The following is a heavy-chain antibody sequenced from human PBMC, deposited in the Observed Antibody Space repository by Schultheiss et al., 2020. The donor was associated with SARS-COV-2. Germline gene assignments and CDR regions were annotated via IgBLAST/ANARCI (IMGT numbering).Heavy chain of an antibody. J-gene: IGHJ4*02. CDR3: ARFRDGYNPFDY. Sequence: GGSLRLSCKGSGYTFTNYWIGWVRQMPGQGLEWMGIINPADTANRYSPSFQGKVTISADKSISTAYLQWSSLKASDTAMYYCARFRDGYNPFDYWGQGTLVTVSS. D-gene: IGHD5-24*01. CDR1: GYTFTNYW. CDR2: INPADTAN. V-gene: IGHV5-51*01.